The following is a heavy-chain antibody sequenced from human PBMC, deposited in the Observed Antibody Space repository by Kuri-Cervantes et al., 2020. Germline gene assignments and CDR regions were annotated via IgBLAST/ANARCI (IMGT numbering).Heavy chain of an antibody. CDR1: GGSISSSSYY. V-gene: IGHV4-39*02. D-gene: IGHD3-22*01. J-gene: IGHJ6*02. Sequence: ESLKISCTVSGGSISSSSYYWGWIRQPPGKGLEWIGSIYYSGSTYYNPSLKSRVTISVDTSKNQFSLKLSSVTAADTAVYYCARDDSSGFTRYYYYGMDVWGQGTTVTVSS. CDR2: IYYSGST. CDR3: ARDDSSGFTRYYYYGMDV.